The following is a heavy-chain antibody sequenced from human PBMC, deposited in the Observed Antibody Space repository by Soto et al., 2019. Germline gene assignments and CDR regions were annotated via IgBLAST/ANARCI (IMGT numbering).Heavy chain of an antibody. CDR1: GGSISSYY. J-gene: IGHJ4*02. CDR2: IYYSGST. V-gene: IGHV4-59*01. CDR3: ARAGSGYYVGSFGLDY. Sequence: SETLSLTCTVSGGSISSYYWSWIRQPPGKGLEWIGYIYYSGSTNYNPSLKSRVTISVDTSKNQFSLKLSSVTAADTAVYYCARAGSGYYVGSFGLDYWGQGTLVTVSS. D-gene: IGHD3-3*01.